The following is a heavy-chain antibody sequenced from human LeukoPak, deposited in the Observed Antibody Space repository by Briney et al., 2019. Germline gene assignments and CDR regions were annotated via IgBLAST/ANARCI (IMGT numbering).Heavy chain of an antibody. Sequence: SETLSLTCAVSGYSISSGYYWGWIRQPPGKGLEWIGSIYHSGSTYYNLSLKSRVTISVDTSKNQFSLKLSSVTAADTAVYYCARHAPGYSSSWYPLGAFDIWGQGTMVTVSS. CDR3: ARHAPGYSSSWYPLGAFDI. J-gene: IGHJ3*02. CDR1: GYSISSGYY. V-gene: IGHV4-38-2*01. CDR2: IYHSGST. D-gene: IGHD6-13*01.